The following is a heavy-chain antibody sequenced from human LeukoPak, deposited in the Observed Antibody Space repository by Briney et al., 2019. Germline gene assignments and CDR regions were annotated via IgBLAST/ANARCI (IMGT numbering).Heavy chain of an antibody. V-gene: IGHV3-30*01. D-gene: IGHD3-10*01. CDR1: GFIFSNYT. CDR2: ISSDGSKT. J-gene: IGHJ4*02. CDR3: ARDSTYWYDSGSSGPHYFDY. Sequence: GRSPRLSCAASGFIFSNYTMHWVRQAPGKGLEWVALISSDGSKTYHADSVKGRFSISRDNSKNTLYLQLNSLRAEDTSVYYCARDSTYWYDSGSSGPHYFDYWGQGTLVTVSS.